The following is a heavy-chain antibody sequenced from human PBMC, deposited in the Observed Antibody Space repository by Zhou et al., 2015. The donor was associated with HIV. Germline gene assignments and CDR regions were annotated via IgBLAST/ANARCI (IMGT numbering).Heavy chain of an antibody. V-gene: IGHV1-69*02. CDR1: GGTFSSYT. J-gene: IGHJ3*02. D-gene: IGHD3-9*01. CDR3: ARFYDILTGRPQGDAFDI. CDR2: IIPILGIA. Sequence: QVQLVQSGAEVKKPGSSVKVSCKASGGTFSSYTISWVRQAPGQGLEWMGRIIPILGIANYAQKFQGRVTITADKSTSTAYMELSSLRSEDTAVYYCARFYDILTGRPQGDAFDIWGQGTMVTVSS.